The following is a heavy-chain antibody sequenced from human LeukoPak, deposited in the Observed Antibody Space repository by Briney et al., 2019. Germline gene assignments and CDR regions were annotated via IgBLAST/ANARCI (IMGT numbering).Heavy chain of an antibody. V-gene: IGHV1-18*01. D-gene: IGHD2-21*02. CDR1: RYTFNTYG. CDR3: ARKGCTGDCYRFDP. J-gene: IGHJ5*02. CDR2: INTDNGNT. Sequence: SVNVSCKASRYTFNTYGISWVRQAPGQGPEWMGWINTDNGNTKYSQKFQGRVTMTTDTSTRKLYMELSSLTSEDTDGYYCARKGCTGDCYRFDPWGQGTLVTVSS.